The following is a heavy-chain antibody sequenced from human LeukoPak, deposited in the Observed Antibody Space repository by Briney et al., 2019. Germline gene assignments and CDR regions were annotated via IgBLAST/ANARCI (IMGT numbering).Heavy chain of an antibody. Sequence: SETLSLTCTVSGYSISSGHYWGWIRQPPGKGLEWIGSIYHSGSTYYNPSLKSRVTISVDTSKNQFSLKLSSVTAADTAVYYCATSDITMIVVVISPSGAFDIWGQGTMVTVSS. J-gene: IGHJ3*02. CDR3: ATSDITMIVVVISPSGAFDI. V-gene: IGHV4-38-2*02. CDR1: GYSISSGHY. D-gene: IGHD3-22*01. CDR2: IYHSGST.